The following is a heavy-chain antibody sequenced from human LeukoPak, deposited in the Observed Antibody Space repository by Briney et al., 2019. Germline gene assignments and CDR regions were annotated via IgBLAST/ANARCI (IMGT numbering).Heavy chain of an antibody. V-gene: IGHV4-61*02. CDR3: ARETSQKGAHYMDV. J-gene: IGHJ6*03. CDR2: ISSSGST. D-gene: IGHD3-16*01. CDR1: VDSISSGEYY. Sequence: SETLSLTCTVSVDSISSGEYYWSWIWEPAGKGLEGIVRISSSGSTNYNPSLKSRVTISVDTSKNQFSLKLSSVTAADTAVYYCARETSQKGAHYMDVWGKGTTVTISS.